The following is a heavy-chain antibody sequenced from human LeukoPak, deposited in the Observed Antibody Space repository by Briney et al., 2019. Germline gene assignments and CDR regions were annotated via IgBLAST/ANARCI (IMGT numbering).Heavy chain of an antibody. CDR2: ISSSSNYI. CDR1: GFTFSSYS. J-gene: IGHJ4*02. D-gene: IGHD5-24*01. V-gene: IGHV3-21*01. Sequence: GGSLRLSCAASGFTFSSYSMKWVRQAPGKGLEWVSSISSSSNYIYYADSVKGRFTISRDNAKNSLYLQINSLRAEDTAVYYCARDGVRDGLYFDYWGQGTLVTVSS. CDR3: ARDGVRDGLYFDY.